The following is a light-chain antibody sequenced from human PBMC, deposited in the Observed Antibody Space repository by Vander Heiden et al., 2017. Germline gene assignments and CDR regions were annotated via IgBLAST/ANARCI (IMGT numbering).Light chain of an antibody. CDR2: DAS. CDR3: QQYSSLIT. V-gene: IGKV3-20*01. CDR1: QTVSSRY. J-gene: IGKJ5*01. Sequence: EIVLTPSPGTLSLSPGERATLSCRASQTVSSRYLAWHQHKPGQAPRLLIYDASSRAAGIPDRFSGSGSGTDFTLTISRLEPEDFAVYYCQQYSSLITFGQGTRLEIK.